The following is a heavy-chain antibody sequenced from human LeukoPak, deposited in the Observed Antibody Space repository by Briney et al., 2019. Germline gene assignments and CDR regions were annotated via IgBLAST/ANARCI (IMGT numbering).Heavy chain of an antibody. Sequence: GGSLRLSCAASGFTFSTYSMNWVRQAPGKGLEWISYITDDSNTMYYVDSVKGRFTISRDNTKNSLYLQMNSLTAEDTALYHCARVPVWYSSSWYGDYWGQGTLVTVSS. CDR2: ITDDSNTM. CDR1: GFTFSTYS. CDR3: ARVPVWYSSSWYGDY. V-gene: IGHV3-48*04. J-gene: IGHJ4*02. D-gene: IGHD6-13*01.